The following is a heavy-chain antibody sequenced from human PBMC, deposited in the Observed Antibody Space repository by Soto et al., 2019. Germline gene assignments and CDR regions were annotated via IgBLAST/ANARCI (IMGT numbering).Heavy chain of an antibody. J-gene: IGHJ6*02. V-gene: IGHV3-48*02. CDR1: GFTFSSYS. CDR2: ISSSSSTI. CDR3: ASELGDVKTKNPSYYYYGMDV. D-gene: IGHD2-21*01. Sequence: GGSLRLSCAASGFTFSSYSMNWVRQAPGKGLEWVSYISSSSSTIYYADSVKGRFTISRDNAKNSLYLQMNSLRDEDTAVYYCASELGDVKTKNPSYYYYGMDVWGQGTTVTVSS.